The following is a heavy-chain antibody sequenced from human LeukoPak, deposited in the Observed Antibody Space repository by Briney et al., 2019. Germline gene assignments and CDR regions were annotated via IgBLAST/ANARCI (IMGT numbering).Heavy chain of an antibody. D-gene: IGHD1-26*01. CDR3: AHQGSWEHCFDH. CDR1: GFTFSDAW. V-gene: IGHV3-15*01. Sequence: GGSLRLSCAASGFTFSDAWMSWVRQAPGKGLEWVGRIKSKTDGGTIDYAAPVKGRFTISRDDSENTVHLQMNSLKTDDTAVYYCAHQGSWEHCFDHWGQGILVTVSS. J-gene: IGHJ4*02. CDR2: IKSKTDGGTI.